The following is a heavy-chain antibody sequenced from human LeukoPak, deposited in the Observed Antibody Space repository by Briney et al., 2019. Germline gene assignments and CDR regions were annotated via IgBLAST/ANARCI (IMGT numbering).Heavy chain of an antibody. CDR2: IYHSGST. CDR1: GYSISSGYY. V-gene: IGHV4-38-2*02. J-gene: IGHJ4*02. D-gene: IGHD1-26*01. Sequence: SETLSLTCTVSGYSISSGYYWGWIRQPPGKGLEWIGSIYHSGSTYYNPSLKSRVTISVDTSKNQFSLKLSSVTAADTAVYYCARVWTVGATGYYFDYWGQGTLVTVSS. CDR3: ARVWTVGATGYYFDY.